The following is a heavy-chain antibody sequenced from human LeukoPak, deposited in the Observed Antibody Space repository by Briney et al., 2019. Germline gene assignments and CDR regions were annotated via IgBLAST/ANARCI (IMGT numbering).Heavy chain of an antibody. CDR3: ARDPTYGDYFWFDP. CDR2: IYTSGST. CDR1: GGSISSYY. Sequence: SETLSLTCTVSGGSISSYYWSWIRQPAGKGLEWIGRIYTSGSTNYNPSLKSRVTMSVDTSKNQFSLKLSSVTAADTAVYYCARDPTYGDYFWFDPWGQGTLVTDSS. D-gene: IGHD4-17*01. J-gene: IGHJ5*02. V-gene: IGHV4-4*07.